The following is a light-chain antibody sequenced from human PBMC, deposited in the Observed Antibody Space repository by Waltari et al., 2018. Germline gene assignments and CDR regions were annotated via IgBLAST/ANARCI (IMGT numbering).Light chain of an antibody. Sequence: HSALTQPAPVSGSPGQSITISCTGSDNHVGRYKLVSWYQHPPGTAHKLIIYEINKRPSGVSNRFSGSKSGNTASLTISGLQIEDEADYHCCSYAGSDTFHYVFGSGTQVTVL. V-gene: IGLV2-23*02. CDR3: CSYAGSDTFHYV. J-gene: IGLJ1*01. CDR2: EIN. CDR1: DNHVGRYKL.